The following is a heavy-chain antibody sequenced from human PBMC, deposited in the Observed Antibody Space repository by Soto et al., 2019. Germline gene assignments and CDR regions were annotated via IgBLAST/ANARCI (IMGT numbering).Heavy chain of an antibody. CDR2: IWYDGSNK. Sequence: GGSLRLSCAASGFTFSSYGMHWVRQAPGKGLEWVAVIWYDGSNKYYADSVKGRFTISRDNSKNTLYLQMNSLRAEDTAVYYCEREKNDFWSGYYYRSLYYYYGMDVWGQGITVTVS. J-gene: IGHJ6*02. V-gene: IGHV3-33*01. CDR3: EREKNDFWSGYYYRSLYYYYGMDV. D-gene: IGHD3-3*01. CDR1: GFTFSSYG.